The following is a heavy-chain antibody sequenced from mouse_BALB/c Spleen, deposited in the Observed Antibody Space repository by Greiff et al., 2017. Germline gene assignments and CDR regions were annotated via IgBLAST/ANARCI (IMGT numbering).Heavy chain of an antibody. CDR2: INPSTGYT. V-gene: IGHV1-7*01. J-gene: IGHJ4*01. CDR3: AGYAHCYAMDY. Sequence: VQLQQSGAELVKPGASVKLSCKASGFTFTDYYMHWVKHRPGQGLEWIGYINPSTGYTEYNQKFKDKATLTADKSSSTAYMQLSSLTSEDSAVSYCAGYAHCYAMDYWGQGTSVTVSS. D-gene: IGHD2-2*01. CDR1: GFTFTDYY.